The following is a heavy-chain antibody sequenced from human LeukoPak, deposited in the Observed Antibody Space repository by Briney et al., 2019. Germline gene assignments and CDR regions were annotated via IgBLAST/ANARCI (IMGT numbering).Heavy chain of an antibody. J-gene: IGHJ4*02. CDR3: ARDKSCSGGSCYYFDY. V-gene: IGHV3-30-3*01. CDR2: ISYDGSNK. CDR1: GFTFSSYA. Sequence: GRSLRLSCAASGFTFSSYAMHWVRQAPGKGLERVAVISYDGSNKYYADSVKGRFTISRDNSKNTLYLQMNSLRAEDTAVYYCARDKSCSGGSCYYFDYWGQGTLVTVSS. D-gene: IGHD2-15*01.